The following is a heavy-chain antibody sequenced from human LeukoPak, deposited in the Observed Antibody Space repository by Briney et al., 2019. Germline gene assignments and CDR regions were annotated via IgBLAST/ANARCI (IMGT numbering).Heavy chain of an antibody. CDR2: INQGGSEK. Sequence: GGSLRLSCAASGFTFSDFQMTWVRQAPGKGLEWVANINQGGSEKYYADSVEGRFTISRDNAKNSLYLQMNSLGAGDSAVYFCARSGVTLAATPWYWGQGSPVTVSS. D-gene: IGHD1-26*01. J-gene: IGHJ4*02. CDR1: GFTFSDFQ. CDR3: ARSGVTLAATPWY. V-gene: IGHV3-7*05.